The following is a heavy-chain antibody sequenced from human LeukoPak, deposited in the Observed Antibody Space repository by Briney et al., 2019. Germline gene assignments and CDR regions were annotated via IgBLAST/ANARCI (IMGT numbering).Heavy chain of an antibody. Sequence: VASVKVSCKASGYTFTGYYMHWVRQAPGQGLEWMGWINPNSGGTNYAQKLQGRVTMTTDTSTSTAYMELRSPRSDDTAVYYCARGGVHIDYMDVWGKGTTVTVSS. V-gene: IGHV1-2*02. CDR3: ARGGVHIDYMDV. J-gene: IGHJ6*03. CDR2: INPNSGGT. CDR1: GYTFTGYY. D-gene: IGHD5-12*01.